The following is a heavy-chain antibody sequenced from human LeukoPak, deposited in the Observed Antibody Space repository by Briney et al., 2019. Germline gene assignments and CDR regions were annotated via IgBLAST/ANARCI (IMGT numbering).Heavy chain of an antibody. CDR2: VNSDGSST. CDR1: GFPLRSYW. V-gene: IGHV3-74*01. Sequence: PGGSVRLSCAVSGFPLRSYWKHGVREATGKGLVWVSRVNSDGSSTTYADCVKGRFTISRHNAKNPLYRQMTSRRAEDTAGDYCARGSTQYSSGWDGLDYCGQGTLVTVSA. CDR3: ARGSTQYSSGWDGLDY. D-gene: IGHD6-19*01. J-gene: IGHJ4*02.